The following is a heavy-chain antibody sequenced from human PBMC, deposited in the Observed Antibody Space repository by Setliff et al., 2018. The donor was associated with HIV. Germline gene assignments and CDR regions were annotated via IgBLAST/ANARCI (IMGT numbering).Heavy chain of an antibody. CDR3: ARDREAGDWYFDL. D-gene: IGHD6-13*01. CDR1: GYTFSGYY. V-gene: IGHV1-18*04. CDR2: ISAYNGNI. J-gene: IGHJ2*01. Sequence: ASVKVSCKAVGYTFSGYYLHWVRQAPGQGLEWMGWISAYNGNINYAQKFQGRVTMTTDTSTSTAHMELRSLRSDDTAVYYCARDREAGDWYFDLWGRGTLVTVSS.